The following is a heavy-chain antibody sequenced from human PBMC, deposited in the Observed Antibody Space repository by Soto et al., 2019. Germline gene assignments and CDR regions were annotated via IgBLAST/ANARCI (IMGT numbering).Heavy chain of an antibody. D-gene: IGHD3-9*01. CDR1: GAYFSRYY. V-gene: IGHV4-59*01. CDR3: ARAALDYDILTGYYRYYYGMDV. CDR2: IYYSGST. J-gene: IGHJ6*02. Sequence: PATPSLTCTISGAYFSRYYWTSFRQPLEKGVECFEYIYYSGSTNYNPSLKSRVTISVDTSKNQFSLKLSSVTAADTAVYYCARAALDYDILTGYYRYYYGMDVWGQGTTVTVSS.